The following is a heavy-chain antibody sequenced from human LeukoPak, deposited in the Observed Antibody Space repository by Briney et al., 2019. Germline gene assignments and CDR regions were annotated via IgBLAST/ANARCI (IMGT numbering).Heavy chain of an antibody. D-gene: IGHD3-22*01. CDR1: GYSISSGYY. CDR3: ARMKVAARDPFDP. J-gene: IGHJ5*02. V-gene: IGHV4-38-2*01. CDR2: IYHSGST. Sequence: SETLSLTCAVSGYSISSGYYWGWIRQPPGKGLEWIGSIYHSGSTYYNPSLKSRVTISVDTSKNQFSLKPSSVTAADTAVYYCARMKVAARDPFDPWGQGTLVTVSS.